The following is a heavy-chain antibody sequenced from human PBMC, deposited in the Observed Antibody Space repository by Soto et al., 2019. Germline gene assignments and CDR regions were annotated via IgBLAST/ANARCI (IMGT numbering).Heavy chain of an antibody. CDR3: ARDKVDGDGYNGGFDY. V-gene: IGHV1-69*13. CDR1: GGTFSSYA. CDR2: IIPIFGTA. D-gene: IGHD5-12*01. Sequence: SVKVSCKASGGTFSSYAISWVRQAPGQGLEWMGGIIPIFGTANYAQKFQGRVTITADESTSTAYMELSSLRSEDTAVYYCARDKVDGDGYNGGFDYWGQGTLVTVSS. J-gene: IGHJ4*02.